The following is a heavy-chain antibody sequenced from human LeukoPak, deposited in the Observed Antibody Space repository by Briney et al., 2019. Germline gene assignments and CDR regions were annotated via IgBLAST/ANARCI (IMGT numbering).Heavy chain of an antibody. D-gene: IGHD3-9*01. V-gene: IGHV3-23*01. J-gene: IGHJ4*02. Sequence: PGRSLRLSCAASGFTFSSYAMTWVRQAPGKGLEWVSTIGGSGGSTYYADSVKGRFTISRDNSKNTLYLQMNSLRAEDTAVYYCAKVITSEKILTGDYWGQGTLVTVSS. CDR1: GFTFSSYA. CDR2: IGGSGGST. CDR3: AKVITSEKILTGDY.